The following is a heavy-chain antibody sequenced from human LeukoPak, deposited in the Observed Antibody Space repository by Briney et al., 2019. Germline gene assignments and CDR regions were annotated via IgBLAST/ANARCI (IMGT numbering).Heavy chain of an antibody. CDR1: GYPFTSYY. D-gene: IGHD4/OR15-4a*01. V-gene: IGHV1-18*01. J-gene: IGHJ2*01. CDR2: ISAYNGDT. CDR3: ARRTMVADWYFDL. Sequence: ASVKVSCKASGYPFTSYYINWVRQAPGQGLEWMGWISAYNGDTNYAQNLQGRVTMTTDTSTDTAYMELRSLRSDDTAVYYCARRTMVADWYFDLWGRGTQVTVSS.